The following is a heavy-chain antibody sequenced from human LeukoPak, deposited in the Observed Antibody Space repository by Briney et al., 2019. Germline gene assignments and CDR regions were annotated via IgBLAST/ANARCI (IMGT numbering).Heavy chain of an antibody. CDR1: GYSISSGYY. D-gene: IGHD3-16*01. J-gene: IGHJ5*02. CDR3: ARDTFGAAARNWFDP. Sequence: SETLSLTCTVSGYSISSGYYWGWIRQPPGKGLEWIGSIYHSGSTCYNPSLKSRVTISVDTSKNQFSLELSSVTAADTAVYYCARDTFGAAARNWFDPWGQGTLVTVSS. V-gene: IGHV4-38-2*02. CDR2: IYHSGST.